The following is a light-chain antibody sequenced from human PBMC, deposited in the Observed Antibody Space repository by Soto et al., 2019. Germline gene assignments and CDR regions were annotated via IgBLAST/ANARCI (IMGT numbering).Light chain of an antibody. CDR2: SNI. J-gene: IGLJ3*02. CDR3: AAWDDSLNGWV. CDR1: SSNFGAGYD. V-gene: IGLV1-44*01. Sequence: QSVLTQPPSVSGAPGQTVTMSCTGSSSNFGAGYDVHWYQQLPGTAPKLLIYSNIERPSGVPDRFSGSKSGTSASLAISGLQSEDEADYYCAAWDDSLNGWVFGGGTKLTVL.